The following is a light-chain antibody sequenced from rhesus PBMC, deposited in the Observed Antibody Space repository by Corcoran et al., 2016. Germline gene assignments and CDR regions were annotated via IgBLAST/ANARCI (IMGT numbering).Light chain of an antibody. CDR2: DVT. V-gene: IGLV2-23*01. CDR1: SSDIGTYNY. J-gene: IGLJ1*01. Sequence: QAALTQPPSVSGSPGQSVTISCTGTSSDIGTYNYVSWYQQHPGKAPKLMIYDVTKRPSAVSDRFFGSKSGNTASLTISGLQPEDEADYYCGSFAGSNTFIFGGGTRLTVL. CDR3: GSFAGSNTFI.